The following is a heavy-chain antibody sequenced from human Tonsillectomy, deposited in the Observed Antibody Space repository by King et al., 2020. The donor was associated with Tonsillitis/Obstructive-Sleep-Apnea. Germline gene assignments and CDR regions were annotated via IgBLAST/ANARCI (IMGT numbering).Heavy chain of an antibody. CDR2: IIPIFGAT. V-gene: IGHV4-61*01. J-gene: IGHJ6*03. Sequence: QLQESGPGLVKPSETLSLTCTVSGGSVSSGSYYWTWIRQPPGKGLEWVGHIIPIFGATNYAQKFQGRVTITADESTSTAYMELSSLRSEDTAVYYCARVPAALDGYYYYYMDVWGKGTTVTVSS. D-gene: IGHD2-2*01. CDR1: GGSVSSGSYY. CDR3: ARVPAALDGYYYYYMDV.